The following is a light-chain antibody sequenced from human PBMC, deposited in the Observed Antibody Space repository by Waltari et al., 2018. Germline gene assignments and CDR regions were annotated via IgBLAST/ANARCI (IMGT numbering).Light chain of an antibody. V-gene: IGLV2-23*02. J-gene: IGLJ1*01. CDR2: DVT. Sequence: QSALTQFASVSGSPGQSITISCTGTSSDVGGYNLVSWYQQHPGRAPKLIIYDVTKRPSGVSNRVSGSKSRNTASLTISGLQAEDEADYYCCSFAGSISVFTVFGTGTTVTVL. CDR1: SSDVGGYNL. CDR3: CSFAGSISVFTV.